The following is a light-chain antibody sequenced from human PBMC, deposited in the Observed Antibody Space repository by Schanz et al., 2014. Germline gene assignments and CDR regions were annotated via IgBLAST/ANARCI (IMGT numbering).Light chain of an antibody. CDR3: SSYTSSPSWV. J-gene: IGLJ3*02. Sequence: QSVLTQPPSVSGAPGQRVTISCTGSSSNLGASYDVQWYQQLPGTAPKLLVYGNSNRPSGVPDRFSGSKSDTSASLAITGLRAEDEADYYCSSYTSSPSWVFGGGTKLTVL. CDR2: GNS. V-gene: IGLV1-40*01. CDR1: SSNLGASYD.